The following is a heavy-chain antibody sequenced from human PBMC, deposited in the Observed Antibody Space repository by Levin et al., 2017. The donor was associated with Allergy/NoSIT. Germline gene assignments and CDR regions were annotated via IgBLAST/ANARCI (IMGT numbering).Heavy chain of an antibody. J-gene: IGHJ6*03. V-gene: IGHV1-69*13. CDR1: GGTFSSYA. CDR2: IIPIFGTA. Sequence: PAASVKVSCKASGGTFSSYAISWVRQAPGQGLEWMGGIIPIFGTANYAQKFQGRVTITADESTSTAYMELSSLRSEDTAVYYCARADYNFDWLFDRNYYYYYMDVWGKGTTVTVSS. CDR3: ARADYNFDWLFDRNYYYYYMDV. D-gene: IGHD3-9*01.